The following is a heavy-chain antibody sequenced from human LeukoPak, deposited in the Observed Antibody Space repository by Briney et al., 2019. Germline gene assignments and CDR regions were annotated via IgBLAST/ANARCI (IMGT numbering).Heavy chain of an antibody. CDR3: ARGDEVVAADYYYYMDV. Sequence: QPGGSLRLSCAASGFTFSSYGMSWVRQAPGKGLEWVSAISGSGGSTYYADSVKGRFTISRDNSKNTLYLQMNSLRAEDTAVYYCARGDEVVAADYYYYMDVWGKGTTVTISS. J-gene: IGHJ6*03. CDR1: GFTFSSYG. V-gene: IGHV3-23*01. CDR2: ISGSGGST. D-gene: IGHD2-15*01.